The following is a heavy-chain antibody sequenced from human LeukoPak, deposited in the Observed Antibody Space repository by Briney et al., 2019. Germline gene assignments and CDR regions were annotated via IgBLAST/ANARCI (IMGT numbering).Heavy chain of an antibody. CDR1: GFTFSSYA. V-gene: IGHV3-23*01. CDR3: AKDLIQQWHPGYFDY. J-gene: IGHJ4*02. Sequence: GGSLRLSCAASGFTFSSYAMSWVRQAPGKGLEWVSAISGSGGSTYYADSVKGRFTISRDNSKNTLYLQMNSLRAEDTAVYYCAKDLIQQWHPGYFDYWGQGTLVTVSS. D-gene: IGHD6-19*01. CDR2: ISGSGGST.